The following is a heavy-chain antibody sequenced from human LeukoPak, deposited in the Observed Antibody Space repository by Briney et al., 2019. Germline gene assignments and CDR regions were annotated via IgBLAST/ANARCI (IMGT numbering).Heavy chain of an antibody. CDR3: ARGRVCFMTGYCHFDY. Sequence: PGGSLRLSCTASGFTFSDYWMSWVRQAPGKGLEWVANIKHDGNEKYYVDSVKGRFTISRDNANNSLWLHMSSLRTEDTAVYYCARGRVCFMTGYCHFDYWGQGSLVTVSS. CDR2: IKHDGNEK. CDR1: GFTFSDYW. J-gene: IGHJ4*02. V-gene: IGHV3-7*01. D-gene: IGHD3-9*01.